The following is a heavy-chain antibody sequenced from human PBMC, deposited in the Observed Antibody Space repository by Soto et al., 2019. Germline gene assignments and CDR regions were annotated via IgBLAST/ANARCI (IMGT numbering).Heavy chain of an antibody. D-gene: IGHD2-2*02. J-gene: IGHJ6*02. V-gene: IGHV5-10-1*01. CDR3: ARQYGCSSTSCYTLYYNGMDV. CDR1: GYSFTSYW. CDR2: IDPSDSYT. Sequence: GESLKISCKGSGYSFTSYWISWVRQMPGKGLEWMGRIDPSDSYTNYSPSFQGHVTISADKSISTAYLQWSSLKASDTAMYYCARQYGCSSTSCYTLYYNGMDVWGQGTTVTVS.